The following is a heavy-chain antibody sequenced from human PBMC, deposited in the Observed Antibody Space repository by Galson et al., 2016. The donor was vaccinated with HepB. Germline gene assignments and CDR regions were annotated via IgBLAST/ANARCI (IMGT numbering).Heavy chain of an antibody. Sequence: QSGAEVKKPGESLTISCKSSGYNFTSYWISWVRQMPGKGLEWMGRIDPSDSYPDYSPSFQGHVTISADKSISTAYLQWSSLKASDTAMYYCARQSANCTSTTCYVDNWFDPWGQGTLVTVSS. CDR1: GYNFTSYW. CDR3: ARQSANCTSTTCYVDNWFDP. CDR2: IDPSDSYP. J-gene: IGHJ5*02. D-gene: IGHD2-2*01. V-gene: IGHV5-10-1*01.